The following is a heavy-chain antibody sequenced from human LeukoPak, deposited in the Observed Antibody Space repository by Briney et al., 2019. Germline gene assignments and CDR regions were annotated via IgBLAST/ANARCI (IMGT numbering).Heavy chain of an antibody. D-gene: IGHD3-22*01. CDR2: IYPGGNI. J-gene: IGHJ3*02. CDR3: VRGPRYYDDRGFHYGVFDI. CDR1: EVTVSNNY. Sequence: GGSLRLSCGASEVTVSNNYMSWVRQAPGKGLQWVSVIYPGGNIYYADSVKGRFIISRDNSKNTLSLQMNSLTADDTAMYYCVRGPRYYDDRGFHYGVFDIWGQGTLVTVSS. V-gene: IGHV3-53*01.